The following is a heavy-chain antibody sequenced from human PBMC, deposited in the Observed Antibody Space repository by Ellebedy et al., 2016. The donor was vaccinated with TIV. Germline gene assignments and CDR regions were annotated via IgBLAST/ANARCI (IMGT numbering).Heavy chain of an antibody. J-gene: IGHJ4*02. CDR3: ATASRWVGADSFGLGYYFDY. CDR2: INPSGVST. CDR1: GYTFTNYC. D-gene: IGHD1-26*01. V-gene: IGHV1-46*01. Sequence: AASVKVSCKASGYTFTNYCLHWARQAPGQGLEWMGIINPSGVSTTSAQKFQGRVTMTEDTSTDTAYMELSSLRYEDTAVYYCATASRWVGADSFGLGYYFDYWGQGTLVTVSS.